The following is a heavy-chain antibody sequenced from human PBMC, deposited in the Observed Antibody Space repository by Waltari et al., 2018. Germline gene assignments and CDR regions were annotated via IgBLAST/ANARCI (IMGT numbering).Heavy chain of an antibody. D-gene: IGHD3-22*01. Sequence: QLQLQESGSGLVKPSQTLSLTCAVSGGSISSDDYSWTWIRQPPGKGLEWIGYINHRGSTYYDPSLKSRVTISVDRSNNQISLKLSSVTAADTAMYYCARASHYYDSSGYYPRSFDIWGQGTMVTVSS. CDR3: ARASHYYDSSGYYPRSFDI. V-gene: IGHV4-30-2*01. CDR2: INHRGST. J-gene: IGHJ3*02. CDR1: GGSISSDDYS.